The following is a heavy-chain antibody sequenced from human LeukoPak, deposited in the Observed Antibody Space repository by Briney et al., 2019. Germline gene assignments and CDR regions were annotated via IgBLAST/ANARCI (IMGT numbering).Heavy chain of an antibody. Sequence: PGGSLRLSCAASGFNFTNFEMNWVRQAPGKGLEWVSYISYSGSTTSYADSVKGRFTISRDNAKNSLYLQMNSLRAEDTAVYYCARAGPPAFDPWGQGTLVTVSS. V-gene: IGHV3-48*03. J-gene: IGHJ5*02. CDR1: GFNFTNFE. CDR3: ARAGPPAFDP. CDR2: ISYSGSTT.